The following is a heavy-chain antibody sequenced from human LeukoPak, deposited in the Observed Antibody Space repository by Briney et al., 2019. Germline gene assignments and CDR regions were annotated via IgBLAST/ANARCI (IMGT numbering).Heavy chain of an antibody. CDR1: GYSITSGYD. J-gene: IGHJ5*02. D-gene: IGHD6-13*01. CDR2: IYYSGST. Sequence: SETLSLTCTVSGYSITSGYDWGGIRQPPGKGREWIGGIYYSGSTYYNPSLKSRVTISVDTSKNQFSLKLSSVTAADTAVYYCARRGIAAAGTGWFDPWGQGTLVTVSS. V-gene: IGHV4-38-2*02. CDR3: ARRGIAAAGTGWFDP.